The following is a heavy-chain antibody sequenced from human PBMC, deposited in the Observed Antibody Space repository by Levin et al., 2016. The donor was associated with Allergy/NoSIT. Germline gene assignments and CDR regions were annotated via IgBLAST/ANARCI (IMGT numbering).Heavy chain of an antibody. CDR3: ARGPEYSSFPSLYYYGMDV. V-gene: IGHV4-34*01. CDR2: INHSGST. J-gene: IGHJ6*02. Sequence: WIRQPPGKGLEWIGEINHSGSTNYNPSLKSRVTISVDTSKNQFSLKLSSVTAADTAVYYCARGPEYSSFPSLYYYGMDVWGQGTTVTVSS. D-gene: IGHD6-6*01.